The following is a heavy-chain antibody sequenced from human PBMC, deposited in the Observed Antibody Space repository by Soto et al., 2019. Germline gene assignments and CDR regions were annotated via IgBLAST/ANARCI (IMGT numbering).Heavy chain of an antibody. CDR3: ARQGDIVVVENWFDP. J-gene: IGHJ5*02. D-gene: IGHD2-15*01. Sequence: SETLSLTCTVSGGSISSSSYYWGWIRQPPGKGLEWIGSIYYSGSTYYNPSLKSRVTISVDTSKNQFSLKLSSVTAADTAVYYCARQGDIVVVENWFDPWGQGTLVT. CDR2: IYYSGST. CDR1: GGSISSSSYY. V-gene: IGHV4-39*01.